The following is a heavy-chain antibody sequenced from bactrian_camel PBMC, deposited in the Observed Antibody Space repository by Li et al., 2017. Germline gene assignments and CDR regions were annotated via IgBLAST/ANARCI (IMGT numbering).Heavy chain of an antibody. V-gene: IGHV3S25*01. CDR2: SSSGALSL. CDR3: VKPNPDARGGFDH. Sequence: QLVESGGGLVQPGGSLRLSCAASGFTFSTYSMTWVRQAPGKGLDWVSSSSSGALSLVYADSVKGRFTISRDNAKNTVYLLMNSLKPEGTAVYYCVKPNPDARGGFDHWGQGTQVTVS. D-gene: IGHD1*01. CDR1: GFTFSTYS. J-gene: IGHJ4*01.